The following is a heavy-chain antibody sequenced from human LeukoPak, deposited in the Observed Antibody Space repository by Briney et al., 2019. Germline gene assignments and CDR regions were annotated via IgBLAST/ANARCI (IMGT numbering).Heavy chain of an antibody. D-gene: IGHD4-11*01. V-gene: IGHV3-21*01. J-gene: IGHJ4*02. Sequence: GGSLGLSCAASGFTFNSYSLSWVRQAPGKGLEWVSSISSSSIYIYYADSVKGRFTISRDNAKNSLYLQMNSLRAEDTAVYYCARDLYSDYAFDYWGQGTLVTVSS. CDR1: GFTFNSYS. CDR3: ARDLYSDYAFDY. CDR2: ISSSSIYI.